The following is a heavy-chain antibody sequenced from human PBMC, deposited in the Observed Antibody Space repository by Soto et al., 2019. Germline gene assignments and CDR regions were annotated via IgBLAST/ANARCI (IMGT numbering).Heavy chain of an antibody. D-gene: IGHD2-15*01. CDR1: GFTFSSYG. Sequence: GGSLRLSCAASGFTFSSYGMHWVRQAPGKGLEWVAVIWYDGSNKYYADSVKGRFTISRDNSKNTLYLQMNSLRAEDTAVYYCARDQVVVAATLSIVDYYYYMDVWGKGTTVTVSS. CDR2: IWYDGSNK. J-gene: IGHJ6*03. V-gene: IGHV3-33*01. CDR3: ARDQVVVAATLSIVDYYYYMDV.